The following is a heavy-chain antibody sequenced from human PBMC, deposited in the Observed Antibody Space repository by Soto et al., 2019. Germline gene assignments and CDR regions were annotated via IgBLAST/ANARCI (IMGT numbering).Heavy chain of an antibody. CDR3: ARYDSSGTLDY. Sequence: PSETLSLTCTVSGGSISSYYWSWIRQPPGKGLEWIGYTYYSGSTNYNPSLKSRVTISVDTSKNQFSLKLSSVTAADTAVYYCARYDSSGTLDYWGQGTLVTVSS. CDR1: GGSISSYY. D-gene: IGHD3-22*01. CDR2: TYYSGST. J-gene: IGHJ4*02. V-gene: IGHV4-59*01.